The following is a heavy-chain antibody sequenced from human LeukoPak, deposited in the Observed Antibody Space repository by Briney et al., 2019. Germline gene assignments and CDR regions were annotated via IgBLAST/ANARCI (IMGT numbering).Heavy chain of an antibody. V-gene: IGHV4-30-2*01. J-gene: IGHJ4*02. D-gene: IGHD3-3*01. CDR2: IYHSGST. CDR1: GGSISSGGYY. Sequence: SQTLSLTCTVSGGSISSGGYYRSWIRQPPGKGLEWIGYIYHSGSTYYNPSLKSRVTISVDRSKNQFSLKLSSVTAADTAVYYCARDRYDFWSGYYTGIAYWGQGTLVTVSS. CDR3: ARDRYDFWSGYYTGIAY.